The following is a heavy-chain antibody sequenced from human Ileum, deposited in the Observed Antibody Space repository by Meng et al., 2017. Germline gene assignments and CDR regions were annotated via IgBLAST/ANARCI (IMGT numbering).Heavy chain of an antibody. D-gene: IGHD1-26*01. CDR3: AREWSGSYRHFDY. CDR2: IHHSGST. Sequence: QVQLQEPGPGLLKPSGTLSLNCAVSGGSISTSDWWSWVRQPPGKGLEWIGEIHHSGSTNYNPSLKSRVTISVDKSKNQFSLKLNSVTAADTAVYYCAREWSGSYRHFDYWGQGTLVTVSS. CDR1: GGSISTSDW. V-gene: IGHV4-4*02. J-gene: IGHJ4*02.